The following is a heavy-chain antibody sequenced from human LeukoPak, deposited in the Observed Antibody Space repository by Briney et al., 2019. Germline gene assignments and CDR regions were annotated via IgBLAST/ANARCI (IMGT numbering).Heavy chain of an antibody. CDR2: ISSTGNTI. Sequence: GGSLRLSCAASGFTFSSYDMTWVRQAPGKGLEWVSYISSTGNTIYYADSVNGRFTFSRDNAKNSLYLQMNSLRAEDTAVYYCARDPGDYYGSGSSDAFDIWGQGTMVTVSS. J-gene: IGHJ3*02. CDR1: GFTFSSYD. V-gene: IGHV3-48*03. D-gene: IGHD3-10*01. CDR3: ARDPGDYYGSGSSDAFDI.